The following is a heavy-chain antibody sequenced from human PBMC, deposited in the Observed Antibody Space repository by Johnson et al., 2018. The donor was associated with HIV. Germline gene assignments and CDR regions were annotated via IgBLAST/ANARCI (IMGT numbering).Heavy chain of an antibody. J-gene: IGHJ3*02. V-gene: IGHV3-74*01. CDR2: IFSDGSNT. Sequence: VQLVESGGGVVQPGRSLRLSCAASGFTFSNYWMHWVRQAQGKGLVWVSRIFSDGSNTNYADSVKGRFTISRDNSKNTLYLQMKSLRAEDTAVYYCARERIAAAGLDAFDIWGQGTMVTVSS. D-gene: IGHD6-13*01. CDR3: ARERIAAAGLDAFDI. CDR1: GFTFSNYW.